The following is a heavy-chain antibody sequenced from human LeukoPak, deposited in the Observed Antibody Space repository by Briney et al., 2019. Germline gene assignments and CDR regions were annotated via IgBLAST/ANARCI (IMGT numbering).Heavy chain of an antibody. Sequence: SETLSLTCNVSGGSISSSSFYWGWIRQPPGKGLEWFGSIYYSGTTYYNPSLKSRVTISVDTSKNQFSLKLTSVTAADTAVYYCARDLRYSGTWYYYGMDVWGQGTTVTVSS. CDR2: IYYSGTT. CDR3: ARDLRYSGTWYYYGMDV. CDR1: GGSISSSSFY. V-gene: IGHV4-39*07. J-gene: IGHJ6*02. D-gene: IGHD6-13*01.